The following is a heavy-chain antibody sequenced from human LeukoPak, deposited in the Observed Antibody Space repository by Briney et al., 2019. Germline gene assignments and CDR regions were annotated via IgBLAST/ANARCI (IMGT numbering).Heavy chain of an antibody. CDR1: GYTFTGYY. CDR2: ISAYNGNT. V-gene: IGHV1-18*04. Sequence: ASVKVSCKASGYTFTGYYMHWVRQAPGQGLEWMGWISAYNGNTNYAQKLQGRVTMTTDTSTSTAYMELRSLRSDDTAVYYCARGIWFGEFPVHFDYWGQGTLVTVSS. J-gene: IGHJ4*02. CDR3: ARGIWFGEFPVHFDY. D-gene: IGHD3-10*01.